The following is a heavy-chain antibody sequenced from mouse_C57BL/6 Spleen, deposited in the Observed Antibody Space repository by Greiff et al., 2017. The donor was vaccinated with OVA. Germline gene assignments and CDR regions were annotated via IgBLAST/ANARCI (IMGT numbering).Heavy chain of an antibody. J-gene: IGHJ4*01. Sequence: QVQLQQSGPELVKPGASVKISCKASGYAFSSSWMNWVKQRPGKGLEWIGRIYPGDGDTNYNGKFKGKATLTADKSSSTAYMQLSSLTSEDSAVYFCARWVLWGYAMDYWGQGTSVTVSS. CDR1: GYAFSSSW. CDR2: IYPGDGDT. CDR3: ARWVLWGYAMDY. V-gene: IGHV1-82*01. D-gene: IGHD1-1*02.